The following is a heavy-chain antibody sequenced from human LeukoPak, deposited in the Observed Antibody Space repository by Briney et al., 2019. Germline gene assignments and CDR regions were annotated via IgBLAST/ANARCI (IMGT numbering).Heavy chain of an antibody. CDR2: IYYSGST. Sequence: SETLSLTCTVSGGSISSYYWSWIRQPPGKGLEWIGYIYYSGSTNYNPSLKSRVTISVDTSKNQFSLKLSSVTAADTAVCYCASSDILTGYPTYYYYYMDVWGKGTTVTVSS. CDR1: GGSISSYY. CDR3: ASSDILTGYPTYYYYYMDV. V-gene: IGHV4-59*01. D-gene: IGHD3-9*01. J-gene: IGHJ6*03.